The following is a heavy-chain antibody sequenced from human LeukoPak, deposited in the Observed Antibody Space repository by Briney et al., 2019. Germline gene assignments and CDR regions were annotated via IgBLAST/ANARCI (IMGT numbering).Heavy chain of an antibody. CDR2: INPNSGGT. J-gene: IGHJ4*02. D-gene: IGHD3-10*01. Sequence: ASVKVSCKASGYTFTGYYMHWVRQAPGQGLEWMGRINPNSGGTNYAQKFQGRVTMTRDTSISTAYMELSRLRSGDTAVYYCARDKRVYYGSGSQYWGQGTLVTVSS. V-gene: IGHV1-2*06. CDR3: ARDKRVYYGSGSQY. CDR1: GYTFTGYY.